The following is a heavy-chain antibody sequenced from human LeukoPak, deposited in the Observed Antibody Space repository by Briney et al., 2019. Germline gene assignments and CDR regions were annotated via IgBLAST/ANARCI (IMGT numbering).Heavy chain of an antibody. CDR1: GGSISSYY. CDR3: ARAIAVATISGAVVGAFDI. V-gene: IGHV4-59*01. D-gene: IGHD5-12*01. CDR2: IYYSGST. Sequence: SETLSLTCTVSGGSISSYYWSWIRQPPGKGLEWIGYIYYSGSTNYNPSLKSRVTISVDTSKNQFSLKLSSVTAADTAVYYCARAIAVATISGAVVGAFDIWGQGTMVTVSS. J-gene: IGHJ3*02.